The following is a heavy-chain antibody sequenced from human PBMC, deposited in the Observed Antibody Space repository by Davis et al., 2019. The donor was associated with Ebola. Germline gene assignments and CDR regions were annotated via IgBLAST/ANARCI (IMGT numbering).Heavy chain of an antibody. Sequence: GESLKISCAASGFTFSNAWMSWVRQAPGKGLEWVGRIKTKTDGGTTDYAAPVNGRFTISRDDSKTTLFLQMNSLKTEDTAVYYCTTDYGSFDPWGQGTLVTVSS. CDR2: IKTKTDGGTT. V-gene: IGHV3-15*01. CDR3: TTDYGSFDP. J-gene: IGHJ5*02. CDR1: GFTFSNAW. D-gene: IGHD4-17*01.